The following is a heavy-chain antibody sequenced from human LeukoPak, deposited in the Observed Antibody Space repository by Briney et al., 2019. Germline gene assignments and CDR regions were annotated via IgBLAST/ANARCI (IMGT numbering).Heavy chain of an antibody. Sequence: PGGSLRLSCAASGFTFSDYYMSWIRQAPGKWLEWVSYISSSGSTIHYADSVKGRCTISRDNARNSLYLQMNSLRAEDTAVYYCARDYFTFGGVIVASWGQGTLVTVSS. V-gene: IGHV3-11*04. CDR2: ISSSGSTI. CDR3: ARDYFTFGGVIVAS. J-gene: IGHJ5*02. D-gene: IGHD3-16*02. CDR1: GFTFSDYY.